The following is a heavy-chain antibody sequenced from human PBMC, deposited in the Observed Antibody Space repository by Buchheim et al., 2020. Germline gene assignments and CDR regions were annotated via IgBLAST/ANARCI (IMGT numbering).Heavy chain of an antibody. CDR1: GFTFSSYA. J-gene: IGHJ6*02. D-gene: IGHD3-22*01. V-gene: IGHV3-23*04. Sequence: EVQLVESGGGLVQPGGSLRLSCAASGFTFSSYAMSWVRQAPGRGLEWVSAISGSGGSTYYADSVKGRFTISRDNSKNTLYLQMNSLRAEDTAVYYCAKVKKFPYDNYYDSSGSYGMDVWGQGTT. CDR2: ISGSGGST. CDR3: AKVKKFPYDNYYDSSGSYGMDV.